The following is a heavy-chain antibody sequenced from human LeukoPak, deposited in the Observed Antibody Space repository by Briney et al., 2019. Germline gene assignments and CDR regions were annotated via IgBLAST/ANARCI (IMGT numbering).Heavy chain of an antibody. CDR3: ARSPLEPDSSGVFDY. J-gene: IGHJ4*02. Sequence: SETLSLTCAVYGGSFSGYYWSWIPQPPGKGLEWIGEINHSGSTNYNPSLKSRVTISVDTSKNQFSLKLSSVTAADTAVYYCARSPLEPDSSGVFDYWGQGTLVTVSS. D-gene: IGHD3-22*01. V-gene: IGHV4-34*01. CDR1: GGSFSGYY. CDR2: INHSGST.